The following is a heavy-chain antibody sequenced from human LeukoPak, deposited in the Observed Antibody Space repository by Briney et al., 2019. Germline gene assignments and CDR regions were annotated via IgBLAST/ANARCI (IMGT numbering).Heavy chain of an antibody. CDR1: GASFSDHY. Sequence: SETLSLTCAVYGASFSDHYWSWIRQPPGKGLEWIGEINRSGSTNYNPSLKGRVTISVDTSKNQFSLKLTSVTAADTAVYYCARAPPPGATAFGVVDYWGQGTQVTVSS. J-gene: IGHJ4*02. D-gene: IGHD3-16*01. CDR3: ARAPPPGATAFGVVDY. V-gene: IGHV4-34*01. CDR2: INRSGST.